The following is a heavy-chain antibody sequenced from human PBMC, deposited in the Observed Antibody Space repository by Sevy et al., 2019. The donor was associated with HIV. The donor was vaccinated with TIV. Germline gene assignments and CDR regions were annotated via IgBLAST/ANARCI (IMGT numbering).Heavy chain of an antibody. V-gene: IGHV3-30*18. J-gene: IGHJ3*02. D-gene: IGHD3-22*01. Sequence: GGSLRLSCAASGFTFISYGMHWVRQAPGKGLEWVAIISYDGSKKYSADSVKGRFTISRDNSKNTLYLQMNSLRAEDTAVYYCAKTQHYYDSSGYYSDFDIWGQGTMVTVSS. CDR3: AKTQHYYDSSGYYSDFDI. CDR2: ISYDGSKK. CDR1: GFTFISYG.